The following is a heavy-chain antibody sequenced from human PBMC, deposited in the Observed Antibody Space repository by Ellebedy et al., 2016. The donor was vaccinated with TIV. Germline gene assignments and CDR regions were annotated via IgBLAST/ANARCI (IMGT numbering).Heavy chain of an antibody. D-gene: IGHD6-13*01. Sequence: GGSLRLSCAASGFTFSSYWMSWVRQAPGKGLEWVAHINQDGTEKYYVDSVKGRFTISRDNAKNSLYLQMNSLRAEDTAVYYCARGSDRSSWYRNWFDPWGQGTLVTVSS. V-gene: IGHV3-7*01. CDR2: INQDGTEK. J-gene: IGHJ5*02. CDR1: GFTFSSYW. CDR3: ARGSDRSSWYRNWFDP.